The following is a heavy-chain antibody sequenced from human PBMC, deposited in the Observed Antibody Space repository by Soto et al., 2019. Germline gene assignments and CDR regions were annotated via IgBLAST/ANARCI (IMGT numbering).Heavy chain of an antibody. V-gene: IGHV4-59*12. CDR1: GGSISSYY. CDR2: IYYSGST. CDR3: AREDGTTHYYFDC. D-gene: IGHD1-7*01. Sequence: SETLSLTCTVSGGSISSYYWSWIRQPPGKGLEWIGYIYYSGSTNYNPSLKSRVTISVDTSKNQFSLRLSSMTAADTAVYYCAREDGTTHYYFDCWGQGTLVTVSS. J-gene: IGHJ4*02.